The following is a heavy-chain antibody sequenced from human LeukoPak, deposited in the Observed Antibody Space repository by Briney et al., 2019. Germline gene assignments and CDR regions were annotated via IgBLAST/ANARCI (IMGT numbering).Heavy chain of an antibody. V-gene: IGHV3-30*04. J-gene: IGHJ3*02. CDR1: GFTFSSYT. CDR2: ISYDENNK. CDR3: ARAKQWLGAFDI. D-gene: IGHD6-19*01. Sequence: PGRSLRLSCAASGFTFSSYTMHWVRQAPGKGLEWVAVISYDENNKYYADSVKGRFTISRDNSKNTLYLQMNSLRAEDTAVYYCARAKQWLGAFDIWGQGTMVTVSS.